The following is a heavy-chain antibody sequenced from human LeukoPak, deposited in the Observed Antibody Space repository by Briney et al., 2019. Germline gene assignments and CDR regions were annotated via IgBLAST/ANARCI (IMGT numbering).Heavy chain of an antibody. V-gene: IGHV4-34*01. J-gene: IGHJ6*02. D-gene: IGHD2-2*01. CDR1: GGSFSGYY. CDR3: ARAQGYCSSTSCSPYYYYYGMGV. Sequence: SETLSLTCAVYGGSFSGYYWSWIRQPPGKGLEWIGEINHSGSTNYNPSLKSRVTISVDTSKNQFSLKLSSVTAADTAVYYCARAQGYCSSTSCSPYYYYYGMGVWGQGTTVTVSS. CDR2: INHSGST.